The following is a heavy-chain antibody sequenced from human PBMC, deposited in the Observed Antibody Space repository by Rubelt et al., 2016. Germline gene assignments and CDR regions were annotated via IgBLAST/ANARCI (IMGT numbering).Heavy chain of an antibody. CDR1: GFTFSSYG. CDR3: ARGDRYNSGYED. Sequence: GFTFSSYGMHWVRQAPGKGLEWVAFIRYDGSNKYYADSVKGRFTISRDNSKNTLYLQMNSLRAEDTAVYYCARGDRYNSGYEDWGQGTLVTVSS. V-gene: IGHV3-30*02. CDR2: IRYDGSNK. J-gene: IGHJ4*02. D-gene: IGHD5-12*01.